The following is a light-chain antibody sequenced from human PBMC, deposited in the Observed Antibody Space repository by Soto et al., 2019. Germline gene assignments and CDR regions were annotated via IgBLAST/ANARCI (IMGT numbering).Light chain of an antibody. CDR2: AAS. CDR1: ESIARH. J-gene: IGKJ5*01. Sequence: DIQMTQSPSSLSASVGDRVTITCRASESIARHLNWYQQKPGKAPQLLIYAASSLQNGVPSRFRGGGSGTDFTLTISNLQPEDFATYYCQQTYSTLSITFGQGTRLEIK. CDR3: QQTYSTLSIT. V-gene: IGKV1-39*01.